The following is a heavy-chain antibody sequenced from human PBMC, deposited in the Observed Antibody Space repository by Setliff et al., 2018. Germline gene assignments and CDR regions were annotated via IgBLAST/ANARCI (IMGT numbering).Heavy chain of an antibody. V-gene: IGHV4-34*01. CDR1: GGSFSGYY. J-gene: IGHJ5*02. CDR2: INHSGST. CDR3: ARGVYCSSTSCSPGLNWFDP. Sequence: SETLSLTCAVYGGSFSGYYWSWIRQPPGKGLEWIGEINHSGSTNYNPSLKSRVTISVDTSKNQFSLKLSSVTDADTAVYYCARGVYCSSTSCSPGLNWFDPWGQGTLVTVSS. D-gene: IGHD2-2*01.